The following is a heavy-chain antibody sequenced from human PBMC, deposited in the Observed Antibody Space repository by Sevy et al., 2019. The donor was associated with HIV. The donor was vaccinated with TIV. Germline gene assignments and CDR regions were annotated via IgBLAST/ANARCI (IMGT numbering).Heavy chain of an antibody. CDR1: GFTFSNAW. J-gene: IGHJ6*02. V-gene: IGHV3-15*01. CDR3: TTPGVRGYYYYYYGMDV. D-gene: IGHD3-10*01. CDR2: IKSKTDGGTT. Sequence: GGSLRLSCAASGFTFSNAWMSWVRQAPGKGLEWVGRIKSKTDGGTTDYAAPVKGRFTISRDDSKNTLYLQMNSLKTGDTAVYYCTTPGVRGYYYYYYGMDVWGQGTTVTVSS.